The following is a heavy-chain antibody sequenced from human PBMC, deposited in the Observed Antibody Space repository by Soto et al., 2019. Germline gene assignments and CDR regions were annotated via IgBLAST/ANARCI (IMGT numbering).Heavy chain of an antibody. CDR2: ISHDGRNE. V-gene: IGHV3-30*04. J-gene: IGHJ1*01. CDR1: GFTFNTYA. D-gene: IGHD2-15*01. CDR3: ARDPRHSRDIVVVVAVMRYAH. Sequence: QVQLVESGGRVVQPGWSLRLSCAASGFTFNTYAMHWVRQAPGKGLEWVAVISHDGRNEYYADSVKGRFTISRDNSKNTLYLQVDSRRPAHTAVYYCARDPRHSRDIVVVVAVMRYAHWGQGTLVTVSS.